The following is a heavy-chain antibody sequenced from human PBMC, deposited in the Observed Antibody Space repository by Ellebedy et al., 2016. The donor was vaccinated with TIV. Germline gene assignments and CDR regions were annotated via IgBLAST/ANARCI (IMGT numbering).Heavy chain of an antibody. CDR2: IYFTGTT. J-gene: IGHJ3*01. CDR1: GDSITTGSYY. CDR3: ARLKGDYEARAFDV. D-gene: IGHD4-17*01. V-gene: IGHV4-30-4*01. Sequence: SETLSLXCTVSGDSITTGSYYWGWLRQPPGKGLEWIGYIYFTGTTEYNPSLRSRLRMSLDMSNNHFSLHLSSVTAADTAVYYCARLKGDYEARAFDVWGQGTVFSISS.